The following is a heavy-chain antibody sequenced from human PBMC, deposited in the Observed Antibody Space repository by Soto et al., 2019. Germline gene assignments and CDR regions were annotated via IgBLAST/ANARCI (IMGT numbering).Heavy chain of an antibody. CDR1: GFTFSSYG. CDR2: IWYDGSNK. Sequence: GGSLRLSCASSGFTFSSYGMHWVRQAPGKGLEWVAVIWYDGSNKYYADSVKGRFTISRDNSKNTLYLQMNSLRAEDTAVYYCARDYYDSPGVVDYWGQGTLVTVSS. J-gene: IGHJ4*02. V-gene: IGHV3-33*01. CDR3: ARDYYDSPGVVDY. D-gene: IGHD3-22*01.